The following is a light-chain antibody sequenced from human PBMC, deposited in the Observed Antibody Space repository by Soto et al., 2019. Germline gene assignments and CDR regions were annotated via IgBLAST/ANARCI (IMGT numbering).Light chain of an antibody. V-gene: IGKV1-6*01. CDR2: AAS. J-gene: IGKJ2*01. CDR3: LQDYNFPYT. CDR1: QGIRDS. Sequence: AIQMTQSPSSLSASVGDRVTITCRASQGIRDSLTWYQQKPGKAPKLLIYAASSLQSGVPSRFSGSGSGTDFTLTISSLQPEDFATYYCLQDYNFPYTFGQGTKLEIK.